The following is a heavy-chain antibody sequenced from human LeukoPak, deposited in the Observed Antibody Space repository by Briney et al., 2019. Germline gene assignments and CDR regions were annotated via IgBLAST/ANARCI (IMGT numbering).Heavy chain of an antibody. J-gene: IGHJ6*02. Sequence: ASVKVSCKASGGTFSSYAISWVRQAPGQGLEWMGRIIPILGIANYAQKFQGRVTITADKSTSTAYMELSSLRSEDTAVYYCARVIAVAGHYYYYGMDAWGQGTTVTVSS. CDR1: GGTFSSYA. V-gene: IGHV1-69*04. D-gene: IGHD6-19*01. CDR3: ARVIAVAGHYYYYGMDA. CDR2: IIPILGIA.